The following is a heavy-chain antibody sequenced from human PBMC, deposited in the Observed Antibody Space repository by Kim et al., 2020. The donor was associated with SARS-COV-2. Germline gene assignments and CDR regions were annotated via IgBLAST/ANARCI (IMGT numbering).Heavy chain of an antibody. Sequence: SETLSLTCSVSSGSMNNYYWTWIRQPPGKELEWIGSMYYPGSTYYNPSLKGRLTISVDTSRNHFSLMLSSLTAADTAIYYCARVDGSAFMIRYWGQGTLV. CDR2: MYYPGST. CDR1: SGSMNNYY. D-gene: IGHD3-10*01. CDR3: ARVDGSAFMIRY. V-gene: IGHV4-59*01. J-gene: IGHJ4*02.